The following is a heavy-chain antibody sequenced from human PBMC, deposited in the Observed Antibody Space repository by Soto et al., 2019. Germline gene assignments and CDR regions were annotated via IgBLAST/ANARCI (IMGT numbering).Heavy chain of an antibody. J-gene: IGHJ4*02. Sequence: PXESLKISCKGCGYSFTIYWIAWVRQMPGKGLEWMGIIYPDDSDTRYSPSFQGQVTISADKSISTAYLQWSSQKASDTAMYYCARGYCSSSSCYKGFDSWGQGTLVTVSS. CDR2: IYPDDSDT. D-gene: IGHD2-2*02. CDR1: GYSFTIYW. CDR3: ARGYCSSSSCYKGFDS. V-gene: IGHV5-51*01.